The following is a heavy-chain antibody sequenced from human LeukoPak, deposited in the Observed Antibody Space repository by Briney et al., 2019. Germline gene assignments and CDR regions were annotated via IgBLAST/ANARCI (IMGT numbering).Heavy chain of an antibody. CDR3: SRAVAHLDY. CDR2: IRSKSYGGTT. J-gene: IGHJ4*02. D-gene: IGHD4-23*01. CDR1: GFMFGGYA. Sequence: PGRSLRLSCTASGFMFGGYAVSWVRQAPGKGLEWVGFIRSKSYGGTTEYAASVKGRFTIPRDDSKSIAYLQMNSLKTEDTAVYYCSRAVAHLDYWGQGTLVTVSS. V-gene: IGHV3-49*04.